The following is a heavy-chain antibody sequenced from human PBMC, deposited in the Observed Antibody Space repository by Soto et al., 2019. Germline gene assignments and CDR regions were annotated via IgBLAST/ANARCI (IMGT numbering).Heavy chain of an antibody. CDR1: GGSVSRNSYY. V-gene: IGHV4-61*01. Sequence: SETLSLTCTVSGGSVSRNSYYWSWIRQPPGKGLEWIGYIYYSGSTNYNPSLKSRVTISVDTSKNQFSLKLSSVTAADTAVYYCAGTSGTYYTPIDYWGKGNLVTVSS. CDR2: IYYSGST. CDR3: AGTSGTYYTPIDY. J-gene: IGHJ4*02. D-gene: IGHD1-26*01.